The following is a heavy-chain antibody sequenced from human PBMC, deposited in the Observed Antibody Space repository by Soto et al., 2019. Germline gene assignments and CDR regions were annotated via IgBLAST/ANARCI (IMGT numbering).Heavy chain of an antibody. D-gene: IGHD5-12*01. J-gene: IGHJ4*02. CDR2: TIRIFHTP. CDR1: GGTFSSYA. CDR3: VHRRDGYNSAFFDY. Sequence: KVSCKASGGTFSSYAFSWVRRAPGQGLEWMGGTIRIFHTPTYAQKFQGRVTITADESTSTAYMELISLRSDDTAVYYCVHRRDGYNSAFFDYWGQGTLVTVSS. V-gene: IGHV1-69*01.